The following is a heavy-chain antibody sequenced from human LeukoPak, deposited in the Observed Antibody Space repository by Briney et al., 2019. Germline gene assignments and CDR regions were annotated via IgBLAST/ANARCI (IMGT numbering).Heavy chain of an antibody. CDR2: ISYDGSNK. CDR1: GFTFSSYA. V-gene: IGHV3-30-3*01. J-gene: IGHJ4*02. Sequence: GGSLRLSCAASGFTFSSYAMHWVRQAPGKGLEWVAVISYDGSNKYYADSVKGRFTISRDNSKNTLYLQMNSLRAEDTAVYYCARDQLLWFGEFTKFDYWGQGTLVAVSS. D-gene: IGHD3-10*01. CDR3: ARDQLLWFGEFTKFDY.